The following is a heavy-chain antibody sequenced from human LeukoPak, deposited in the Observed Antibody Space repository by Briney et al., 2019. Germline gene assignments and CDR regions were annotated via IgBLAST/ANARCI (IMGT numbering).Heavy chain of an antibody. D-gene: IGHD2-15*01. CDR3: ARDGCSGGSCWFDY. CDR1: GFTFRSYE. V-gene: IGHV3-48*03. Sequence: GGPLRLSCAASGFTFRSYEMNWVRQAPGKGLEWVSYISSSGSTIYYADSVKGRFTVSRDNAKNALYLQMNSLRAEDTAVYYCARDGCSGGSCWFDYWGQGTLVTVSS. CDR2: ISSSGSTI. J-gene: IGHJ4*02.